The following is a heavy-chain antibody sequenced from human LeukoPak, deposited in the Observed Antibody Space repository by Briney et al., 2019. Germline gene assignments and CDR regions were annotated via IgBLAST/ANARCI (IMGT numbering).Heavy chain of an antibody. CDR1: GFTFSSYG. J-gene: IGHJ4*02. Sequence: GGSLRLSCAASGFTFSSYGMRWVRQAPGKGLEWVAFIRYDGSNKYYADSVKGRFTISRDNSKNTLYLQMNSLRAEDTAVYYCAKVDCSGGSCYGSIDYWGQGTLVTVSS. CDR3: AKVDCSGGSCYGSIDY. CDR2: IRYDGSNK. D-gene: IGHD2-15*01. V-gene: IGHV3-30*02.